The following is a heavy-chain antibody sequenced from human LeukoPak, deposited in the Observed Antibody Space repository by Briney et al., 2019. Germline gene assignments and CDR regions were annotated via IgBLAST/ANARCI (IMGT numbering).Heavy chain of an antibody. Sequence: GGSLRLSCAASGFSFSTYYVNWVRQAPGKGLEWVSCISSSSTYIYYADSVRGRFAISRDNAKNSLYLQMNSLRADDTAMYYCVRENHGSFDYWGQGSLVTVSS. CDR3: VRENHGSFDY. CDR2: ISSSSTYI. J-gene: IGHJ4*02. D-gene: IGHD1-14*01. V-gene: IGHV3-21*01. CDR1: GFSFSTYY.